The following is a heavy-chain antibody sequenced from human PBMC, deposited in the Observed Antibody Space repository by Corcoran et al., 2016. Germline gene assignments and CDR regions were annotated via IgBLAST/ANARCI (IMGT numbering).Heavy chain of an antibody. D-gene: IGHD3-10*01. CDR3: ARGDPAGMNWFDP. Sequence: QIQLVQSGAEVKTPGASVKVSCKASGYTFSDYGIYWVRQAPGQGLEWMGWISGNNGNTKYAQKIQGRVTMTTDTSTTTAYMELRSLRSDDTAVYYCARGDPAGMNWFDPWGQRTLVTVSS. CDR2: ISGNNGNT. J-gene: IGHJ5*02. CDR1: GYTFSDYG. V-gene: IGHV1-18*01.